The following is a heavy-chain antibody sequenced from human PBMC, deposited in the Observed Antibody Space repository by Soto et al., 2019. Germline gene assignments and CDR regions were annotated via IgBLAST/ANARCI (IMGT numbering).Heavy chain of an antibody. CDR3: AXGPYYYDSSGYYYYFDY. J-gene: IGHJ4*02. V-gene: IGHV1-2*02. CDR2: INPNSGGT. D-gene: IGHD3-22*01. Sequence: GAAVKVSCKASGYTFTGYYMHWVRQAPGQGLEWMGWINPNSGGTNYAQKFQGRVTMTRDTSISTAYMELSRLRSDDTAVYYCAXGPYYYDSSGYYYYFDYWGQGTLVTVSS. CDR1: GYTFTGYY.